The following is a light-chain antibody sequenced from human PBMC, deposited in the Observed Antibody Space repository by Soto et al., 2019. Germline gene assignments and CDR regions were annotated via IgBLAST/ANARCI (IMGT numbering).Light chain of an antibody. J-gene: IGLJ2*01. Sequence: QYVLTQAPSASGSPGQSVTISCTGTSSDVGGYNYVSWYQQHPGKAPKLMIYEVSKRPSGVPDRFSGSKSGNTASLTVSGLQAEDEADYYCSSYAGSNNLVFGGGTKLTVL. CDR3: SSYAGSNNLV. CDR1: SSDVGGYNY. V-gene: IGLV2-8*01. CDR2: EVS.